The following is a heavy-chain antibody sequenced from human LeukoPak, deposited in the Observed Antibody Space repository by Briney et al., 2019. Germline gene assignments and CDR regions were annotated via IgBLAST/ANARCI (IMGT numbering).Heavy chain of an antibody. V-gene: IGHV1-69*05. Sequence: SVKVSCKASGGTFSSYAISWVRQAPGQQLEWMGGIIHIFGTANYAQKFQGRVTITTDESTSTAYMELSSLRSDDTAVYYCARGPITMIVDYYFDYWGQGTLVTVSS. CDR2: IIHIFGTA. J-gene: IGHJ4*02. CDR1: GGTFSSYA. CDR3: ARGPITMIVDYYFDY. D-gene: IGHD3-22*01.